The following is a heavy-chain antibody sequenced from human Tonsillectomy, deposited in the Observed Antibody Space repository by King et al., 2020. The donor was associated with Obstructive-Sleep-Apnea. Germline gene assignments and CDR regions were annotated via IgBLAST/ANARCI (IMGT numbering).Heavy chain of an antibody. Sequence: VQLVESGAEVKKTGASVKVSCKASGYTFTSYGISWVRQAPGQGLEWMGWISAYNGNTNDAQKLQGRVTMTTDTSTSTAYMELRSLRSDDTAVYYCAKGHGSGSYLEDPLLDYWGQGTLVTVSS. D-gene: IGHD3-10*01. J-gene: IGHJ4*02. CDR1: GYTFTSYG. CDR2: ISAYNGNT. CDR3: AKGHGSGSYLEDPLLDY. V-gene: IGHV1-18*01.